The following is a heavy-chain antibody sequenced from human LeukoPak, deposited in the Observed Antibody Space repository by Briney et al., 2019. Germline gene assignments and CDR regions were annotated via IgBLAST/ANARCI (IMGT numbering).Heavy chain of an antibody. V-gene: IGHV3-30*02. CDR1: GFTFSSYG. CDR3: AKDRRGYSYGYSFFDY. D-gene: IGHD5-18*01. Sequence: SGGSLRLSRAASGFTFSSYGMHWVRQAPGKGLEWVAFIRYDGSNKYYADSVKGRFTISRDNSKNTLYLQMNSLRAEDTAVCYCAKDRRGYSYGYSFFDYWGQGTLVTVSS. J-gene: IGHJ4*02. CDR2: IRYDGSNK.